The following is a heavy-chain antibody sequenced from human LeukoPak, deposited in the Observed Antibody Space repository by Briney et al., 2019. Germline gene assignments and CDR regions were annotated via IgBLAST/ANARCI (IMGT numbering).Heavy chain of an antibody. J-gene: IGHJ4*02. Sequence: GGSLRLSCGASGFIFRNYAMSWVRQAPGEGLEWVSGISANGGGTYYADSVKGRFTISRDNSKNMLYLQMNSLRAEDTAVYYCAKESGALGAPLYDYWGQGTLVTGSS. D-gene: IGHD4/OR15-4a*01. V-gene: IGHV3-23*01. CDR2: ISANGGGT. CDR1: GFIFRNYA. CDR3: AKESGALGAPLYDY.